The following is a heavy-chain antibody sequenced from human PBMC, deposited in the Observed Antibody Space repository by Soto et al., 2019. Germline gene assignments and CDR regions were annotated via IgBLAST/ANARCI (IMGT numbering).Heavy chain of an antibody. J-gene: IGHJ6*02. CDR3: ARHYSAMGV. V-gene: IGHV3-53*01. Sequence: GGSLRLSCASSGFTVSSDSMTWVRQAPGKGLEWISIIYSDNNTDYADSVKGRLSISRDTSKNILYLQMNSLRAEDTAEYYCARHYSAMGVWGQGTTVTVSS. CDR2: IYSDNNT. CDR1: GFTVSSDS.